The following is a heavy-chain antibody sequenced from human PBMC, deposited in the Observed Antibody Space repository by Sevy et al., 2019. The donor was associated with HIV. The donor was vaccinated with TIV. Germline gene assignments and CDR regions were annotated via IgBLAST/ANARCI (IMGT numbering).Heavy chain of an antibody. CDR3: VGEGVAGFSYSLDT. D-gene: IGHD5-18*01. CDR2: MKQDGSEK. J-gene: IGHJ5*02. V-gene: IGHV3-7*01. Sequence: GGSLRLSCAASGFTFSAYWMSWVRQAPGKGLEWVATMKQDGSEKYYVYSVKGRLTISRDNAKNSLYLQVNSLRAEDTAVYYGVGEGVAGFSYSLDTWGQGTLVTVSS. CDR1: GFTFSAYW.